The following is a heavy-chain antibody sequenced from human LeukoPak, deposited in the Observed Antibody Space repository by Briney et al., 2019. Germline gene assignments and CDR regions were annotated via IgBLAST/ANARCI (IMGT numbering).Heavy chain of an antibody. D-gene: IGHD4-17*01. Sequence: PGGSLRLSCEAYGFTFSDDWMNWVRQAPGKGLECVANINQFGSVRYYMDSVKGRFTISRDNSKNSLSLQMNSLRADDTAVYFCARGLRWLDFGGQGTLVTVSS. J-gene: IGHJ4*02. CDR1: GFTFSDDW. CDR2: INQFGSVR. V-gene: IGHV3-7*03. CDR3: ARGLRWLDF.